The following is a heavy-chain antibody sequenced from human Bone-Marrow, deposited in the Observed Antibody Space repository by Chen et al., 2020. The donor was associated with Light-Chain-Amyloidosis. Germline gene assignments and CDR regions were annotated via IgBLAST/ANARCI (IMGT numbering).Heavy chain of an antibody. CDR1: GFTFDDYA. CDR2: ISWNSGSI. CDR3: AKDRGSYLRYYFDY. J-gene: IGHJ4*02. D-gene: IGHD1-26*01. V-gene: IGHV3-9*01. Sequence: EVQLVESGGGLVQPGRSLRLSCAASGFTFDDYAMHWVRQAPGKGLEWVSGISWNSGSIGYADSVKGRFTISRDNAKNSLYLQMNSLRAEDTALYYCAKDRGSYLRYYFDYWGQGTLVTVSS.